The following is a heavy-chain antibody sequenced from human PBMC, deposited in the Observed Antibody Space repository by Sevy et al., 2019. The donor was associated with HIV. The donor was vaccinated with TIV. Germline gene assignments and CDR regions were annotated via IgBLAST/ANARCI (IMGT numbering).Heavy chain of an antibody. Sequence: GGSLRLSCAASGFTFSSYGMHWVRRAPGKGLEWVADISYDGSNKDYADSVKGRFTISRDNSKNTLYLQMNSLRAEDTAVYYCAKDPIAVAGSLRGYFDYWGQGTLVTVSS. D-gene: IGHD6-19*01. J-gene: IGHJ4*02. CDR2: ISYDGSNK. V-gene: IGHV3-30*18. CDR3: AKDPIAVAGSLRGYFDY. CDR1: GFTFSSYG.